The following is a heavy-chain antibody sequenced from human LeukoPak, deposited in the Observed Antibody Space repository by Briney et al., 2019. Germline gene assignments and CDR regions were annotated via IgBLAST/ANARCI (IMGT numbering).Heavy chain of an antibody. CDR1: GFTFSSYW. CDR3: ARIRFLEWLLFFFDY. V-gene: IGHV3-7*01. D-gene: IGHD3-3*01. J-gene: IGHJ4*02. Sequence: TGGSLRLPCAASGFTFSSYWMSWVRQAPGKGLEWVANIKQDGSEKYYVDSVKGRFTISRDNAKNSLYLQMNSLRAEDTAVYYCARIRFLEWLLFFFDYWGQGTLVTVSS. CDR2: IKQDGSEK.